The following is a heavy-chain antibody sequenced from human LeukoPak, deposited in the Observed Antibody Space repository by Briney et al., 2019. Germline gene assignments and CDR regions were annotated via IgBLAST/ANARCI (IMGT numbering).Heavy chain of an antibody. CDR1: GFTFRSYA. CDR2: VSGSGGGT. V-gene: IGHV3-23*01. Sequence: GGSLRLSCAASGFTFRSYAMNWVRQAPGKGLEWVSGVSGSGGGTYYADSVKGRFTISRDNSKNTLYLQMNSLRAEDTAVYYCAKDPYGDYVRYFDYWGQGTLVTVSS. CDR3: AKDPYGDYVRYFDY. D-gene: IGHD4-17*01. J-gene: IGHJ4*02.